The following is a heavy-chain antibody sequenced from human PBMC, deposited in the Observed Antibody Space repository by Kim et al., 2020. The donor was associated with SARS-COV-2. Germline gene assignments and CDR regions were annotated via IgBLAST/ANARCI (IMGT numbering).Heavy chain of an antibody. D-gene: IGHD1-1*01. V-gene: IGHV3-21*01. J-gene: IGHJ6*03. CDR3: ASSVQLERNYYYYMDV. Sequence: SVKGRFTISRDKAKNSLYLQMNSLRAEDTAVYYCASSVQLERNYYYYMDVWGKGTTVTVSS.